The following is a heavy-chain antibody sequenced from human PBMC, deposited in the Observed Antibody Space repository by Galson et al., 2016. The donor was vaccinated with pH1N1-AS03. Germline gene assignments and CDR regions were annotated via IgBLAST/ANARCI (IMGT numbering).Heavy chain of an antibody. CDR3: ASAGYHTPGYHY. Sequence: ETLSLTCAVSGGSMTSPDWWTWVRQPPGKGLEWIGEVHYSGTTSYNPSLNSRVTMSIDMSNNQFSLNLGSVTAADTAVYFCASAGYHTPGYHYWGQGALVTVSS. J-gene: IGHJ4*02. CDR1: GGSMTSPDW. CDR2: VHYSGTT. V-gene: IGHV4-4*01. D-gene: IGHD3-16*02.